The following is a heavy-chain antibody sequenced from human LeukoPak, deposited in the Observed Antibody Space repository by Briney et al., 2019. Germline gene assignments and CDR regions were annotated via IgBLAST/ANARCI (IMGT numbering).Heavy chain of an antibody. CDR1: GFTVSSNY. D-gene: IGHD2-2*01. CDR3: ARGPTPRCSSTSCYAFDI. CDR2: IYSGGST. V-gene: IGHV3-53*01. Sequence: GGSLRLSCAASGFTVSSNYMSWVRQAPGKGLEWVSVIYSGGSTYYADSVKGRFTISRDNSKNTLYLQMNSLRAEDTAVYYCARGPTPRCSSTSCYAFDIWGQGTMDTVSS. J-gene: IGHJ3*02.